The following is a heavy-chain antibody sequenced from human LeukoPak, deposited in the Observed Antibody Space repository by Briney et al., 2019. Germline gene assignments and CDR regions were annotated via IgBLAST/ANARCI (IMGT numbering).Heavy chain of an antibody. J-gene: IGHJ4*02. V-gene: IGHV1-46*01. Sequence: ASVKVSCKASGYTFTSYYMHWVRQAPGQGLEWMGKINPSDGSTRYAQKFQGRVTMTRDMSTSTVYMELSSLRSDDTAVYYCARDRYDSSGYYPSNFDYWGQGTLVTVSS. CDR1: GYTFTSYY. CDR3: ARDRYDSSGYYPSNFDY. D-gene: IGHD3-22*01. CDR2: INPSDGST.